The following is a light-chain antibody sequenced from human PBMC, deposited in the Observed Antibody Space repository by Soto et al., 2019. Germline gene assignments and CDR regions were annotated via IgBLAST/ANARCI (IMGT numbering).Light chain of an antibody. V-gene: IGLV1-44*01. Sequence: QSVLTQPPSASGTPGPRVTISGSGSSSNLGDNTVNWYQQLPGTAPKLLIYRNNRRPSEVPDRFSGSKSGTSASLAISGLQSDDEADYYCATWDDSLNGPVFGGGTKLTVL. CDR3: ATWDDSLNGPV. CDR1: SSNLGDNT. CDR2: RNN. J-gene: IGLJ3*02.